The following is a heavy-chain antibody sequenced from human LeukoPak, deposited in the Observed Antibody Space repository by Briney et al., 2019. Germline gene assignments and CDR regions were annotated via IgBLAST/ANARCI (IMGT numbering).Heavy chain of an antibody. Sequence: SETLSLTCAVYGGSFSGYYWSWIRQPPGEGLEWIGEINHSGSTNYNPSLKSQVTISVDTSKNQFSLKLSSVTAADTAVYYCARYSSSWYYYYGMDVWGQGTTVTVSS. CDR1: GGSFSGYY. D-gene: IGHD6-13*01. J-gene: IGHJ6*02. V-gene: IGHV4-34*01. CDR3: ARYSSSWYYYYGMDV. CDR2: INHSGST.